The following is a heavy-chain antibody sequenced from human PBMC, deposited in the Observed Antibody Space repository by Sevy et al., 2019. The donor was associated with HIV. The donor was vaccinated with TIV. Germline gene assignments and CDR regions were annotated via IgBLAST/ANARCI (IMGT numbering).Heavy chain of an antibody. CDR1: GYIFTDYY. V-gene: IGHV1-2*02. CDR3: ARLTTQPTSDLYGMDV. Sequence: ASVKVSCKASGYIFTDYYIHWVRQAPGQGLEWMAWINSDSGVTNYAQRFQGEVTVTRDTSLSTVYLELSRLKPNDTAIYYCARLTTQPTSDLYGMDVWGQGTRVTVSS. J-gene: IGHJ6*02. D-gene: IGHD4-4*01. CDR2: INSDSGVT.